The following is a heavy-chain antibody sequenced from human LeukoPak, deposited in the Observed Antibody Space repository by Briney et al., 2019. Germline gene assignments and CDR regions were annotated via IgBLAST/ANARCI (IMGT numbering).Heavy chain of an antibody. D-gene: IGHD3-10*01. J-gene: IGHJ6*02. CDR3: ASGRGGSIRNGMDV. CDR2: INHSGDT. Sequence: SDTLSLTCAVYGDYLSSYYWGWVRQPPGRGLEWIGEINHSGDTNYTPSLESRVTISVDTSQNQIYLKLGSVTVADTAVYYCASGRGGSIRNGMDVWGQGTTVTVSS. CDR1: GDYLSSYY. V-gene: IGHV4-34*01.